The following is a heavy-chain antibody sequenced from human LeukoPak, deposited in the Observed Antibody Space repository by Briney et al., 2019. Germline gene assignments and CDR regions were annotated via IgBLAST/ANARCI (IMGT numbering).Heavy chain of an antibody. CDR2: INQEGSEK. CDR3: ARKRDGRFFDY. J-gene: IGHJ4*02. Sequence: GGSLRLACEVSGLIFRGYWMSWVRHAPGKGLEWVANINQEGSEKYFEDSVKGRFTISRDNAKNSLHLQMNTLRAEDTAVYYCARKRDGRFFDYWGQGTLVPVSS. D-gene: IGHD5-24*01. CDR1: GLIFRGYW. V-gene: IGHV3-7*01.